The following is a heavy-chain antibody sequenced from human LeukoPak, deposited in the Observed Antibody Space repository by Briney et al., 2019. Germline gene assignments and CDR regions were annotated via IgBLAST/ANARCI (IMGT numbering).Heavy chain of an antibody. CDR1: GFTFSSYW. CDR3: GRDFWSGYQGGYDY. J-gene: IGHJ4*02. CDR2: INSDGSST. Sequence: GGSLRLSCAASGFTFSSYWVHWVRQAPGKGLVWVSRINSDGSSTCYADSVKGRFTISRDNAKNTLYLQMNSLRAEDTAVYYCGRDFWSGYQGGYDYWGQGTLVTVSS. V-gene: IGHV3-74*01. D-gene: IGHD3-3*01.